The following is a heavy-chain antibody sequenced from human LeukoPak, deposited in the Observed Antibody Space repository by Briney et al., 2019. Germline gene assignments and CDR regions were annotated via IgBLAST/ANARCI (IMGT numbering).Heavy chain of an antibody. CDR1: GYTFTSYG. CDR3: ARGIWSARTVDYYLDY. D-gene: IGHD2-21*01. Sequence: GASVKVSCKASGYTFTSYGISWVRQAPGQGLEWMGWINAGNSHTKYSQNFQGRITITRDSSASTVYMELSSLTSEDTAVYYCARGIWSARTVDYYLDYWGQGTLVTVSS. J-gene: IGHJ4*02. CDR2: INAGNSHT. V-gene: IGHV1-18*01.